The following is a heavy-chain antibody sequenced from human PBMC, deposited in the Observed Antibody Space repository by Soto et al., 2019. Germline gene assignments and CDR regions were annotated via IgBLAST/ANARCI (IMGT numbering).Heavy chain of an antibody. Sequence: GASVKVSCKASGYTFTSYAMHWVRQAPGQRLEWMGWINAGNGNTKYSQKFQGRVTITRDTSASTAYMELSSLRSEDTAVYYCARGSGYCSSTSCYPHEILDIWGQGTMVTVSS. V-gene: IGHV1-3*01. CDR2: INAGNGNT. CDR3: ARGSGYCSSTSCYPHEILDI. J-gene: IGHJ3*02. D-gene: IGHD2-2*01. CDR1: GYTFTSYA.